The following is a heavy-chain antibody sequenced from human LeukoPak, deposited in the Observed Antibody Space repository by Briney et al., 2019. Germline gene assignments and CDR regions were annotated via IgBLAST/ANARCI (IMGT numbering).Heavy chain of an antibody. J-gene: IGHJ4*02. Sequence: PSETLSLTCAVSGGSFSGYYWSWIRQPPGKGLEWIGEINHSGSTNYNPSHKGRVPISVDTYKNQFSLKLSSVTATDTAVYYCASSGYVWGSYRYYFDYWGQGTLVTVSS. CDR1: GGSFSGYY. V-gene: IGHV4-34*01. CDR3: ASSGYVWGSYRYYFDY. CDR2: INHSGST. D-gene: IGHD3-16*02.